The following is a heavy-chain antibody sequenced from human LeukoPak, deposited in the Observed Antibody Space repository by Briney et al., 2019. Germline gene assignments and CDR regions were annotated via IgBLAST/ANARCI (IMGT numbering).Heavy chain of an antibody. CDR2: ISAYNGNT. CDR1: GYTFTSYG. D-gene: IGHD3-22*01. J-gene: IGHJ4*02. V-gene: IGHV1-18*01. CDR3: AAPYYDSSGYWVFAFVY. Sequence: GASVKVSCKASGYTFTSYGISWVRQAPGQGLEWMGWISAYNGNTNYAQKLQGRVTMTTDTSTSTAYMELRSLRSDDTAVYYCAAPYYDSSGYWVFAFVYWGQGTLVTVSS.